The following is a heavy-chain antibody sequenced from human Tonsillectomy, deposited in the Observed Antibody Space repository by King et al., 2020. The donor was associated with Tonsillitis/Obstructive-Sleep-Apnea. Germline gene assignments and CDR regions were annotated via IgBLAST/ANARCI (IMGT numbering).Heavy chain of an antibody. CDR1: GFTFSSYG. CDR2: IWYDGSNK. Sequence: HVQLVESGGGVVQPGRSLRLSCAASGFTFSSYGMHWVRQAPGKGLEWVAVIWYDGSNKYYADSVKGRFTISRDNSKNTLYLQMNSLRDEETAVYYCARDNNYGSGRYYPPPYYMDVWGKGTTVTVSS. CDR3: ARDNNYGSGRYYPPPYYMDV. D-gene: IGHD3-10*01. V-gene: IGHV3-33*01. J-gene: IGHJ6*03.